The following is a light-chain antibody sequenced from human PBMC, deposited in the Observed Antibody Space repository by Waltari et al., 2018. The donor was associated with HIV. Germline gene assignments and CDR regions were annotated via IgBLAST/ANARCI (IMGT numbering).Light chain of an antibody. Sequence: EIVMTQSPDTLSVSPGERATLTCGASQHVTPNLAWYQHKPGQAPSLLFYGSSTRATGLADRLSGSGSGKEFTVTISSLQSEESAVSLRQQYNHVPATFGQGTTVEIK. CDR3: QQYNHVPAT. CDR2: GSS. V-gene: IGKV3-15*01. CDR1: QHVTPN. J-gene: IGKJ1*01.